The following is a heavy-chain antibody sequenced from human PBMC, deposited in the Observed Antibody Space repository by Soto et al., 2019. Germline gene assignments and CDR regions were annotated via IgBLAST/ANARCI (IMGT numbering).Heavy chain of an antibody. CDR3: ARYNDYGDAFDI. CDR1: GGSISSYY. CDR2: IYYSGST. J-gene: IGHJ3*02. V-gene: IGHV4-59*01. D-gene: IGHD4-17*01. Sequence: QVQLQESGPGLVKPSETLSLTCTVSGGSISSYYWSWIRQPPGKGLEWIGYIYYSGSTNYNPSLKRRVTISVDTSKNHISLKLSSVTAADTAVYYCARYNDYGDAFDIWGQGTMVTVSS.